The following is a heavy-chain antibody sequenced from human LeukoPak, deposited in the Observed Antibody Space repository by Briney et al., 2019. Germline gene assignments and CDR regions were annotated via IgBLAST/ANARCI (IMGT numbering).Heavy chain of an antibody. J-gene: IGHJ4*02. Sequence: ASVKVSCKASGYTFSNFGIIWVRQAPGQGLEWMGWISAYNGNTNQAQKLQGRVTMTTDTSTSTAYMELRSLRSDDTAVYYCARADRYPFYYDRNAYHTGDYWGQGTLVTASS. CDR3: ARADRYPFYYDRNAYHTGDY. CDR1: GYTFSNFG. V-gene: IGHV1-18*01. CDR2: ISAYNGNT. D-gene: IGHD3-22*01.